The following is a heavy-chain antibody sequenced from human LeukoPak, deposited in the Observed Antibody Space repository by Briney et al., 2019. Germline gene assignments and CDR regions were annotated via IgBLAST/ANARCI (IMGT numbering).Heavy chain of an antibody. CDR2: IYYSGST. D-gene: IGHD3-16*02. Sequence: SETLSLTCTVSGGSISSYYWSWIRQPPGKGLEWIGYIYYSGSTNYNPSLKSRVTISVDTSKNQFSLKLSSVTAADTAVYYCARGRRLSPLYYYGMDVWGQGTTVTVSS. CDR3: ARGRRLSPLYYYGMDV. V-gene: IGHV4-59*01. J-gene: IGHJ6*02. CDR1: GGSISSYY.